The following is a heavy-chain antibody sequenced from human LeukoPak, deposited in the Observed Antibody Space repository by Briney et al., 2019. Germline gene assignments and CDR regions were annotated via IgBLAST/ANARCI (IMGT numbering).Heavy chain of an antibody. CDR3: ARVENSLNAFDI. V-gene: IGHV1-69*04. CDR2: IIPILGIA. CDR1: GGTFSSYA. J-gene: IGHJ3*02. Sequence: SVKVSCKASGGTFSSYAISWVRQAPGQGLEWMGRIIPILGIANYAQKFQGRVTITADKSTSTAYMELSSLRSEDTAVYYCARVENSLNAFDIWGQGTMVTVSS. D-gene: IGHD1-7*01.